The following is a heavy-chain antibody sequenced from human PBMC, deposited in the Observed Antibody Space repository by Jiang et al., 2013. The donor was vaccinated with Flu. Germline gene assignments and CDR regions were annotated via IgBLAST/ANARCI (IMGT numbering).Heavy chain of an antibody. V-gene: IGHV3-72*01. CDR3: ARSVHTGDHMADF. D-gene: IGHD3-10*01. Sequence: MDWVRPGVHGKGAWSGLGRTRTKLMATPQNNAASVKGRFTISRDDSKNSLYLEMNSLKTEDTAVYYCARSVHTGDHMADFWGQGTLVTVSS. CDR2: TRTKLMATP. J-gene: IGHJ4*02.